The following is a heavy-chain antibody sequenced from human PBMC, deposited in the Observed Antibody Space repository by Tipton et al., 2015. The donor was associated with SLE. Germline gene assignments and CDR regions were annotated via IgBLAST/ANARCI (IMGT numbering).Heavy chain of an antibody. CDR2: IYYSGGT. CDR1: GGSISSGGYY. Sequence: TLSLTCTVSGGSISSGGYYWSWIRQHPGKGLEWIGYIYYSGGTYYNPSLKSRVTISVDTSKNQFSLKLSSVTAADTAVYYCARLPLRPPFDYWGQGTLVTVSS. D-gene: IGHD3-3*01. CDR3: ARLPLRPPFDY. V-gene: IGHV4-31*03. J-gene: IGHJ4*02.